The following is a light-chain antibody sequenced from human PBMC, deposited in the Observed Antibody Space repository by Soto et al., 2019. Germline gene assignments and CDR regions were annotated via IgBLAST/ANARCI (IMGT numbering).Light chain of an antibody. J-gene: IGKJ2*01. Sequence: EIVMTQSPATLSVSPGERVTLSCRASQSVTNYLGWYQQKPGQPPRLLIYGVSTRATGIPARFSGSGSGTEFTLTISSLQSEDFAVYYCQQYINWPAYTFGQGTKLEMK. CDR3: QQYINWPAYT. CDR2: GVS. V-gene: IGKV3-15*01. CDR1: QSVTNY.